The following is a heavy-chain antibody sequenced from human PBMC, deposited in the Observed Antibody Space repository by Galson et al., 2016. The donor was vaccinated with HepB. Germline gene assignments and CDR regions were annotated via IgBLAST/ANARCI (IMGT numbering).Heavy chain of an antibody. CDR1: GFIFSGFT. J-gene: IGHJ4*02. CDR3: ARALDSRWYAAY. Sequence: SLRLSCAASGFIFSGFTMHWVRQAPGKGLEWVALISDDESHIYYADSVKGRFIVSRDNSKNTLFLQMSSLRGDDKAVYYCARALDSRWYAAYWGQGTPVIVSS. V-gene: IGHV3-30*04. CDR2: ISDDESHI. D-gene: IGHD6-13*01.